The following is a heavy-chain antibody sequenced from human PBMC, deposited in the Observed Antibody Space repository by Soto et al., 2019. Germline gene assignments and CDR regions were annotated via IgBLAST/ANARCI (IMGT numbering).Heavy chain of an antibody. D-gene: IGHD2-15*01. CDR2: IKEDGSER. V-gene: IGHV3-7*04. CDR3: ARGGFRARDAFDI. CDR1: GFNFGLYW. J-gene: IGHJ3*02. Sequence: EVQLVQSGGGLGQPGGSLRLSCATSGFNFGLYWMTWVRQAPGKGREWVAAIKEDGSERRYVDSVRGRFTISRDNAKKSLDLEMNSLTDDDTSTYYCARGGFRARDAFDIWGQGTTVTVS.